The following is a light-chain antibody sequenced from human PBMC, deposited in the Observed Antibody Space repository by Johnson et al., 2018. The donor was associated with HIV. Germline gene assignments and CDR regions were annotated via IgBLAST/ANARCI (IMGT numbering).Light chain of an antibody. V-gene: IGLV1-51*01. CDR3: GTWDSSLSAGFYV. CDR2: DNN. J-gene: IGLJ1*01. CDR1: SSNIGNNY. Sequence: QSVLTQPPSVSAAPGQKVTISCSGSSSNIGNNYVSWYQQLPGTAPKLLIYDNNKRPSGIPDRFSGSKSGTSATLGITGLRPGDAADYYCGTWDSSLSAGFYVFGTGTKVTVL.